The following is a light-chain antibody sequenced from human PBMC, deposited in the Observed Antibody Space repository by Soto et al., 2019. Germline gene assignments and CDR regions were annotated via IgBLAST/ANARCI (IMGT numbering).Light chain of an antibody. CDR3: QQLNSYPVT. CDR2: KAS. V-gene: IGKV1-5*03. J-gene: IGKJ1*01. Sequence: DIQIAPAPSPLSASGGGRVTITCPASESISNWLAWYQQNPGRAPKLLIYKASSLEVGVPSRFSGSGSGTEFTLTISSLQPDDFATYYCQQLNSYPVTVGQGTKVDIK. CDR1: ESISNW.